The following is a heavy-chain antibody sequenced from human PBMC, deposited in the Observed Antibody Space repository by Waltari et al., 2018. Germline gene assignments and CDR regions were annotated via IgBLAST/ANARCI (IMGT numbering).Heavy chain of an antibody. V-gene: IGHV3-7*03. CDR2: IKQDGSEK. CDR1: GFNFSIYW. CDR3: ARDLFGEAGTWN. J-gene: IGHJ4*02. D-gene: IGHD3-10*01. Sequence: EVQLVESGGGLVQPGGSLRLSCAAYGFNFSIYWMTWVRQAPGKGLEWVANIKQDGSEKNYVDAVKGRFTISRDNAKNSLYLQMNSLRAEDTAEYYCARDLFGEAGTWNWGQGTMVTVSS.